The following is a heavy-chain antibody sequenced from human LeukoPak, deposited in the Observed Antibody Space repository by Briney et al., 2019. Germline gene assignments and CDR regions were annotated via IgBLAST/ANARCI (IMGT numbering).Heavy chain of an antibody. CDR2: VDSRGVTT. CDR1: GFTFSIHA. J-gene: IGHJ4*02. CDR3: AKMDGMGVTDNPDY. D-gene: IGHD2-21*02. Sequence: PGGSLRLSCAASGFTFSIHAMTWVRQAPGKGLEWASGVDSRGVTTEYADSVKGRFTISRDNSKNTLYLQMHSLRAEDTALYYCAKMDGMGVTDNPDYWGQGTLVIVSS. V-gene: IGHV3-23*01.